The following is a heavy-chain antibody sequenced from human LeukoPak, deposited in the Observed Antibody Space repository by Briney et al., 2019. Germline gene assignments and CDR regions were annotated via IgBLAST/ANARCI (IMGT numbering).Heavy chain of an antibody. D-gene: IGHD5-12*01. CDR2: IRYDGSNK. V-gene: IGHV3-30*02. CDR3: AKGRAWIWNWFDP. Sequence: GGSLRLSCAASGFTFSSYGMHWVRQAPGKGLEWVAFIRYDGSNKYYADSVKGRFTISRDNSKNTLYLQMNSLRAEDTAVYYCAKGRAWIWNWFDPWGQGTLVTVSS. J-gene: IGHJ5*02. CDR1: GFTFSSYG.